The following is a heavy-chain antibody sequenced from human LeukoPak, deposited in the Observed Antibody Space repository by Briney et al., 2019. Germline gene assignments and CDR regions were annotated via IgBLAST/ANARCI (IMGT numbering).Heavy chain of an antibody. CDR1: GFTFSSYE. V-gene: IGHV3-20*04. J-gene: IGHJ5*02. CDR2: INWNGGST. CDR3: ARAQGGGATS. Sequence: GGSLRLSCAASGFTFSSYEMNWVRQAPGKGLEWVSGINWNGGSTGYADSVKGRFTISRDNAKNSLYLQMNSLRAEDTALYYCARAQGGGATSWGQGTLVTVSS. D-gene: IGHD3-16*01.